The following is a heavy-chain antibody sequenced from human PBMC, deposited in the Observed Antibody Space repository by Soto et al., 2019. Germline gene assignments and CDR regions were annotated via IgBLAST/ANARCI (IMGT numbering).Heavy chain of an antibody. CDR3: TRVGIAAAGYYYYGMDV. V-gene: IGHV3-49*03. CDR2: IRSKAYGGTT. D-gene: IGHD6-13*01. CDR1: GFTFGDYA. J-gene: IGHJ6*02. Sequence: SLRLSCTASGFTFGDYAMSWFRQAPGKGLEWVGFIRSKAYGGTTEYAASVKGRFTISRDDSKSIAYLQMNSLKTEDTAVYYCTRVGIAAAGYYYYGMDVWGQGTTVTVSS.